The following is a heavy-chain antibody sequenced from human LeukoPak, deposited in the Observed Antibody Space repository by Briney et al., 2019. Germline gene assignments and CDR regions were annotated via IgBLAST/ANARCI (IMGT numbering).Heavy chain of an antibody. Sequence: GGSLRLSCAASGFTFSSYGMHWVRQAPGKGLEWVAVISYDGSNKYYADSVKGRFTISRDNSKNTLYLQMNSLRAEDTAEYYCAKIPAIAAAGVDYWGQGTLVTVSS. V-gene: IGHV3-30*18. D-gene: IGHD6-13*01. CDR2: ISYDGSNK. CDR3: AKIPAIAAAGVDY. J-gene: IGHJ4*02. CDR1: GFTFSSYG.